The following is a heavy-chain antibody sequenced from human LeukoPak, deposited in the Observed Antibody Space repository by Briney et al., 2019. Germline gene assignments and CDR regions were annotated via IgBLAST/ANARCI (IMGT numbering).Heavy chain of an antibody. CDR3: ARVGRSGWYYYGMDV. J-gene: IGHJ6*02. D-gene: IGHD6-19*01. CDR2: INPNSGGT. CDR1: GYTFTGYY. Sequence: GASVKVSCKASGYTFTGYYMHWVRQAPGQGLEWMGWINPNSGGTNYAQKFQGRVTMTRDTSISTAYVELSRLRSDDTAVYYCARVGRSGWYYYGMDVWGQGTTVTVSS. V-gene: IGHV1-2*02.